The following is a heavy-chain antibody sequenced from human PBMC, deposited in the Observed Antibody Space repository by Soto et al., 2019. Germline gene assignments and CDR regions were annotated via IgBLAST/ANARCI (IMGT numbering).Heavy chain of an antibody. CDR2: IYYSGST. CDR1: GGSISSYY. Sequence: SETLSLTCTVSGGSISSYYWSWIRQPPGKGLEWIGYIYYSGSTNYNPSLKSRVTISVDTSKNQFSLKLSSVTAADTAVYYCASLYGSGDFTPSGGYYYMDVWGKGTTVTVSS. CDR3: ASLYGSGDFTPSGGYYYMDV. J-gene: IGHJ6*03. V-gene: IGHV4-59*01. D-gene: IGHD3-10*01.